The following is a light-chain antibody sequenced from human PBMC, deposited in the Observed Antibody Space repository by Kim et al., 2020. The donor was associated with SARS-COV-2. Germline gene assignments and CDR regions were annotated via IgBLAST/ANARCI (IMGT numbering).Light chain of an antibody. CDR3: QQRSTSTS. CDR2: DSS. V-gene: IGKV3-11*01. Sequence: SLSPGERATRSCRASQSVAHYFAWYQQKPGQAPRLLIYDSSIRAPGIPARFSGSGSGTDFTLTISNVEPEDLAVYYCQQRSTSTSFGQGTRLEIK. J-gene: IGKJ5*01. CDR1: QSVAHY.